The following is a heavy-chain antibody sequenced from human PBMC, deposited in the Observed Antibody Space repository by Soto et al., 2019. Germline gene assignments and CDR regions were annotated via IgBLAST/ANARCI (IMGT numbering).Heavy chain of an antibody. CDR2: ISGSGGST. Sequence: GGSLRLSCAASGFTFSSYAMSWVRQAPGMGLEWVSAISGSGGSTYYADSVKGRFTISRDNSKNTLYLQMNSLRAEDTAVYYCAKDELLWFGEFRDYWGQGTLVTVSS. V-gene: IGHV3-23*01. CDR3: AKDELLWFGEFRDY. CDR1: GFTFSSYA. D-gene: IGHD3-10*01. J-gene: IGHJ4*02.